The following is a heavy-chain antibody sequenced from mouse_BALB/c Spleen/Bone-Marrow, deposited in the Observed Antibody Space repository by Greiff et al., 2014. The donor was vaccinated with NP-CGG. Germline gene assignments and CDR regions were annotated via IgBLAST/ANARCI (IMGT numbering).Heavy chain of an antibody. V-gene: IGHV1-22*01. CDR3: ARGRWYY. J-gene: IGHJ2*01. CDR2: VNPNIGGT. CDR1: GYTFTDYT. D-gene: IGHD2-3*01. Sequence: VQLKESGSELVMPGASVKISCKTSGYTFTDYTLHWVKQSHGKSLEWIGGVNPNIGGTSYNQKFKDKASLTVNKSSTTAYMELRSLTSEDSAVYYCARGRWYYWGQGTTLTVSS.